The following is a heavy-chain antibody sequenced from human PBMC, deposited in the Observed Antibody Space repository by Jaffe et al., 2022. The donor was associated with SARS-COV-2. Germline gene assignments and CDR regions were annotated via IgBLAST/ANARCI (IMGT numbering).Heavy chain of an antibody. Sequence: EVQLVESGGGLVQPGGSLRLSCTASGFIFSSYWMSWVRQAPGKGLEWVANIKQDGSEKYYVDSVRGRFTISRDSAKNSLYLQMNSLRVEDTAVYYCARLLLWPYNFDLWGQGTLVTVSS. CDR3: ARLLLWPYNFDL. V-gene: IGHV3-7*01. J-gene: IGHJ4*02. CDR1: GFIFSSYW. CDR2: IKQDGSEK. D-gene: IGHD3-10*01.